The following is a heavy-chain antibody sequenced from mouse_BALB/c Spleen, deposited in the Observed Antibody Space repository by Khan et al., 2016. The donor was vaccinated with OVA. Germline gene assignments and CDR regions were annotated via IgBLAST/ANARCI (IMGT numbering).Heavy chain of an antibody. D-gene: IGHD2-2*01. CDR2: IDPFSGGT. Sequence: EVQLQESGPELMKPGASVKISCKASGYSFTSYYIHWVMQSHGKSLEWIGYIDPFSGGTTYNQNFKGKATLTVDKSSSTAYIHLSTPTSEDSAVYYCTRHGYVAWFTYWGQGTLVTVSA. CDR1: GYSFTSYY. J-gene: IGHJ3*01. CDR3: TRHGYVAWFTY. V-gene: IGHV1S135*01.